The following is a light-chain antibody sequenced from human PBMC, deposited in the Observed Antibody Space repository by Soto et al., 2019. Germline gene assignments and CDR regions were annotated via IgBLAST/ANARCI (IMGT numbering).Light chain of an antibody. V-gene: IGKV3-15*01. J-gene: IGKJ1*01. CDR2: ATY. CDR1: QSVNNN. CDR3: PHHHLWPRP. Sequence: EIVTTQSPATLSMSPGESATLSCRASQSVNNNLAWYQQIPGHAPSRLIYATYTMATGVPARFSGSGSGTEFNLTITSLQSEDFAVYYCPHHHLWPRPFGQGTKVEIK.